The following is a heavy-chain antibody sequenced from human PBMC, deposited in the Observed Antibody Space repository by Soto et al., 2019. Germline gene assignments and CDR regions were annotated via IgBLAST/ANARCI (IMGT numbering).Heavy chain of an antibody. J-gene: IGHJ6*03. Sequence: PSETLSLTCTVSGGSISSGGYYWSWIRQHPGKGLEWIGYIYYSGSTYYNPSLKSRVTISVDTSKNQFSLKLSSVTAADTAVYYCARGVWSGYWGTVGYYMDVWGKGTTVTVSS. CDR3: ARGVWSGYWGTVGYYMDV. CDR1: GGSISSGGYY. CDR2: IYYSGST. D-gene: IGHD3-3*01. V-gene: IGHV4-31*03.